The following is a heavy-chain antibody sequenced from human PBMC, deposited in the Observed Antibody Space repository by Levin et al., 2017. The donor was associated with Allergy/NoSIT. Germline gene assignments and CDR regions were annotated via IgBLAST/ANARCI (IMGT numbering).Heavy chain of an antibody. CDR2: IYSGGNT. D-gene: IGHD1-26*01. V-gene: IGHV3-53*01. CDR1: GFIVSSNY. Sequence: GGSLRLSCAASGFIVSSNYMSWVRQAPGKGLEWVSAIYSGGNTYYADSVKGRFTISRDNSKNTLYLQMSSLRAEDTAVYYCARGREGGNYDSWGQGTLVTVSS. CDR3: ARGREGGNYDS. J-gene: IGHJ5*01.